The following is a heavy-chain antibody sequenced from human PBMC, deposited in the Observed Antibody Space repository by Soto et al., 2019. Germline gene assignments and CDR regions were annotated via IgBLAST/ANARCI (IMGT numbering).Heavy chain of an antibody. Sequence: GGSLRLSCAASGFTFSSYAMSWVRQAPGKGLEWVSAISGSGGSTYYADSVKGRFTISRDNSKNTLYLQMNSLRAEDTAVYYCAKDVTMVRGVIIDYWGQGTLVTVS. V-gene: IGHV3-23*01. CDR3: AKDVTMVRGVIIDY. CDR2: ISGSGGST. CDR1: GFTFSSYA. J-gene: IGHJ4*02. D-gene: IGHD3-10*01.